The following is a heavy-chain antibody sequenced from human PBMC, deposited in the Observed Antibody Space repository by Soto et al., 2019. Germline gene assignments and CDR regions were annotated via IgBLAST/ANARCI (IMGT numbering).Heavy chain of an antibody. Sequence: QVQLVESGGGVVQPGRSLRLSCAASGFTFSSYAMHWVRQAPGKGLEGVAVISYDGSNKYYADSVKGRFTISRDNSKNTLYLQMNSLRAEDTAVYYCARETIAVAPPGYFQHWGQGTLVTVSS. D-gene: IGHD6-19*01. J-gene: IGHJ1*01. CDR1: GFTFSSYA. CDR3: ARETIAVAPPGYFQH. V-gene: IGHV3-30-3*01. CDR2: ISYDGSNK.